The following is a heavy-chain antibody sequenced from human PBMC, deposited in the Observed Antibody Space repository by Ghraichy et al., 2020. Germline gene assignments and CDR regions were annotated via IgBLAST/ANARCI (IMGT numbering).Heavy chain of an antibody. CDR1: GFTFSSYS. CDR3: VRDLNWAFDY. V-gene: IGHV3-48*01. Sequence: GESLNISCAASGFTFSSYSMNWVRQAPGKGLEWISYIGGSGSPISYADSVKGRFSIVRDNAKNSLDLQMNSLRAEDTAVYYCVRDLNWAFDYWGQGTLVTVSS. CDR2: IGGSGSPI. D-gene: IGHD3-16*01. J-gene: IGHJ4*02.